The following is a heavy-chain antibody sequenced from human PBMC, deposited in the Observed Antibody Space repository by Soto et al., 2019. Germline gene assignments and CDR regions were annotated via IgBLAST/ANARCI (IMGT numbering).Heavy chain of an antibody. V-gene: IGHV3-21*01. Sequence: PGGSLRLSCAASGFTFSSYSMNWVRQAPGKGLEWVSSISSSSSYIYYADSVKGRFTISRDNAKNSLYLQMNSLRAEDTAVYYCARDPYCSGGSCYHDAFDIWGQATMVTVSS. CDR3: ARDPYCSGGSCYHDAFDI. CDR2: ISSSSSYI. J-gene: IGHJ3*02. CDR1: GFTFSSYS. D-gene: IGHD2-15*01.